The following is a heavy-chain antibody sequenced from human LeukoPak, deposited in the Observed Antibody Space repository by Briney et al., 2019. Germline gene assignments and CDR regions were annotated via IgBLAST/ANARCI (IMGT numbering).Heavy chain of an antibody. CDR1: GGSISSHY. CDR2: IYYSGTT. J-gene: IGHJ5*02. V-gene: IGHV4-59*11. D-gene: IGHD1-26*01. CDR3: ARGSSRFDT. Sequence: PSETLSLTCTVSGGSISSHYWSWIRQPPGKGLEWIGYIYYSGTTNYNPSLKSRVTISVDTSKNFSLQLSSVTAADTAVYYCARGSSRFDTWGQGSLVTVSS.